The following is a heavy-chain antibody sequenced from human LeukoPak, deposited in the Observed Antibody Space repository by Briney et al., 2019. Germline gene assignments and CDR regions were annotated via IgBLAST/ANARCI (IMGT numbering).Heavy chain of an antibody. D-gene: IGHD2-15*01. V-gene: IGHV3-30*03. CDR1: GLSFSHYG. CDR2: ISSDGNNK. Sequence: GRSLRLSCAASGLSFSHYGMHWVRQAPGRGLEWVAIISSDGNNKDYADSVKGRFTISRDNPKNTLYLQMNSLRAEDTAVYYCXXEPGYCSGSSCYYFENWGQGTLVTVSS. J-gene: IGHJ4*02. CDR3: XXEPGYCSGSSCYYFEN.